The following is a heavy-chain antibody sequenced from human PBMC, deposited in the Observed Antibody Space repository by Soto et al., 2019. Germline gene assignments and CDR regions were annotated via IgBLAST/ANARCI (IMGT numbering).Heavy chain of an antibody. J-gene: IGHJ3*02. CDR2: MYPDGSDI. CDR3: ATAYVYDFENSNYYRDAFDI. Sequence: GESLKISCKASGYSFSFYWIGWVRQMPGKGLEWMAIMYPDGSDIRYSPSFEAHVTISADKSTSTAFLQWSSLKASDTAMYYCATAYVYDFENSNYYRDAFDIWGQGTLVTVSS. D-gene: IGHD3-22*01. CDR1: GYSFSFYW. V-gene: IGHV5-51*01.